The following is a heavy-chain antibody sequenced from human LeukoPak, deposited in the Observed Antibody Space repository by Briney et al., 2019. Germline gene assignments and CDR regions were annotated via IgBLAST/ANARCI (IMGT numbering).Heavy chain of an antibody. J-gene: IGHJ6*03. V-gene: IGHV3-20*04. D-gene: IGHD3/OR15-3a*01. CDR3: ARGVVLDFYYYYMDV. CDR2: INWIGDST. Sequence: GGSLRLSCAASGFTFSSYSMNWVRQAPGKGLEWVSGINWIGDSTDYADSVKGRFTISRDNAKNSLYLQMNGLRAEDTAFYYCARGVVLDFYYYYMDVWGKGTTVIVSS. CDR1: GFTFSSYS.